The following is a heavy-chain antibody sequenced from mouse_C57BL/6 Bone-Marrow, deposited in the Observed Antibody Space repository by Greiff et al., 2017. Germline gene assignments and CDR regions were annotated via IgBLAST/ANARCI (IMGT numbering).Heavy chain of an antibody. J-gene: IGHJ2*01. V-gene: IGHV1-64*01. Sequence: VQLQQPGAELVKPGASVKLSCKASGYTFTSYWMHWVKQRPGQGLEWIGMIHPNSGSTNYNEKFKSKATLTVDKSSSTAYMQLSSLTSEDSAVYYCARDWITTVVVRDYWGQGTTLTVSS. CDR1: GYTFTSYW. CDR2: IHPNSGST. D-gene: IGHD1-1*01. CDR3: ARDWITTVVVRDY.